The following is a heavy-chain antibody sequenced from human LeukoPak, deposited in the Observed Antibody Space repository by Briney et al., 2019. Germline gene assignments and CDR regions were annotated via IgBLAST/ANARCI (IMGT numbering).Heavy chain of an antibody. V-gene: IGHV1-2*02. CDR1: GYTFTGYY. Sequence: ASVKVSCKASGYTFTGYYMHWVRQAPGQGLEWMGWINPNSGGTNYAQKLQGRVTMTTDTSTSTAYMELRSLRSDDTAVYYCAREWLDSGGDAFDIWGQGTMVTVSS. CDR2: INPNSGGT. J-gene: IGHJ3*02. CDR3: AREWLDSGGDAFDI. D-gene: IGHD3-22*01.